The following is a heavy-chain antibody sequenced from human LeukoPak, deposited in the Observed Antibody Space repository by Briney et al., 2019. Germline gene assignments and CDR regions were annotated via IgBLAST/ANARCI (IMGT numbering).Heavy chain of an antibody. CDR3: ARGYSRAAFDI. V-gene: IGHV3-21*01. CDR1: GFTFSSYS. D-gene: IGHD2-15*01. Sequence: GGSLRLSCAASGFTFSSYSMNWVRQAPGKGLEWVSSISSGSSYIYYADSVKGRFTISRDNAKNSLYLQMNSLGAEDTALYYCARGYSRAAFDIWGQGTMVTVSS. J-gene: IGHJ3*02. CDR2: ISSGSSYI.